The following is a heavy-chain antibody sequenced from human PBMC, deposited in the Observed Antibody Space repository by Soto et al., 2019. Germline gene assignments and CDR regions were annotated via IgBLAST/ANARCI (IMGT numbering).Heavy chain of an antibody. CDR1: GGSISSYY. Sequence: PSETLSLTCTVSGGSISSYYGSWIRQPPGKGLEWIGYIYYSGSTNYNPSLKSRVTISVDTSKNQFSLKLSSVTAADTAVYYCARRNGVRYDAFDIWGQGTMVTVSS. D-gene: IGHD3-10*01. J-gene: IGHJ3*02. V-gene: IGHV4-59*01. CDR3: ARRNGVRYDAFDI. CDR2: IYYSGST.